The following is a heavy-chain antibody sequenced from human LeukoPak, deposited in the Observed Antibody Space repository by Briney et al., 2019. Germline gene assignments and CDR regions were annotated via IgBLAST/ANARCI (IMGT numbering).Heavy chain of an antibody. D-gene: IGHD1-26*01. Sequence: PSVKVSCKASGGTLNSHTFSWVRQPPGQGLEWMGRITPIIDSAKYAQNFQDRVSIIAGKSTSTVYLELSSLRSEDTAVYFCARVNLRGSQYNWFDPWGQGTLVTVPS. J-gene: IGHJ5*02. CDR2: ITPIIDSA. CDR3: ARVNLRGSQYNWFDP. V-gene: IGHV1-69*08. CDR1: GGTLNSHT.